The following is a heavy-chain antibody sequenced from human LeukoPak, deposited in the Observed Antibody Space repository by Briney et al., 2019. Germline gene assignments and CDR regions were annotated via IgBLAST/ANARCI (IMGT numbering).Heavy chain of an antibody. CDR2: IYTGGST. CDR3: ARVVPAADAFDI. CDR1: GDSINSGDYY. D-gene: IGHD2-2*01. J-gene: IGHJ3*02. V-gene: IGHV4-61*02. Sequence: SQTLSLTCTVSGDSINSGDYYWFWIRQPAGKGLEWIGRIYTGGSTNYNPSLKGRVTLSIDTSKNQFSLKLSSVTAADTAVYYCARVVPAADAFDIWGQGTMVTVSS.